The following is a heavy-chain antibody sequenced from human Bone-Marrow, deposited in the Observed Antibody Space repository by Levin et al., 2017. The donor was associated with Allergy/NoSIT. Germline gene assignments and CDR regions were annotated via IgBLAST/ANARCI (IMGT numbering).Heavy chain of an antibody. D-gene: IGHD5-24*01. J-gene: IGHJ4*02. CDR2: IYYSGST. CDR1: GGSVSSGSYY. CDR3: ARDRWLQFIFDY. Sequence: SQTLSLTCTVSGGSVSSGSYYWSWIRQPPGKGLEWIGYIYYSGSTNYNPSLKSRVTISVDTSKNQFSLKLSSVTAADTAVYYCARDRWLQFIFDYWGQGTLVTVSS. V-gene: IGHV4-61*01.